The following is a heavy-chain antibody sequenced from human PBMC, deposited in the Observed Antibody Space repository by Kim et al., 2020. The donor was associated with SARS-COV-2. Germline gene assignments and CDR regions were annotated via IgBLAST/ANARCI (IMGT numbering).Heavy chain of an antibody. Sequence: SETLSLTCTVSGGSISSSSYYWGWIRQPPGKGLEWIGSIYYSGSTYYNPSLKSRVTISVDTSKNQFSLELSSVTAADTAVYYCARHGVDMAYCGGDCPFDPWGQGTLVTVSS. D-gene: IGHD2-21*02. J-gene: IGHJ5*02. V-gene: IGHV4-39*01. CDR1: GGSISSSSYY. CDR3: ARHGVDMAYCGGDCPFDP. CDR2: IYYSGST.